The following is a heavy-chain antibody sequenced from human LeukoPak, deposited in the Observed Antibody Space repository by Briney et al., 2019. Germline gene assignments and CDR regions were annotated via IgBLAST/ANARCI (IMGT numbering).Heavy chain of an antibody. D-gene: IGHD5-12*01. CDR3: ARVYGSGYDFRGAFDI. V-gene: IGHV4-59*01. CDR1: GGSISTYY. CDR2: VYYTGST. Sequence: PSETLSLTCTVSGGSISTYYWTWIRQPPGKGLEWIGYVYYTGSTNYNPSLKSRVTISVDTSKNQFSLKLSSVTAADTAVYYCARVYGSGYDFRGAFDIWGQGTMVTVSS. J-gene: IGHJ3*02.